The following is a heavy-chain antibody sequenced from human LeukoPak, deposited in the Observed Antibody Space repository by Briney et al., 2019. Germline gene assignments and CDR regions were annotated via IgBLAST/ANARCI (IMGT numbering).Heavy chain of an antibody. Sequence: SETLSLTCTVSGGSISSGGYYWSWIRQHPGKGLEWIGYIYYSGSTYYNPSLKSRVTISVDTSKNQFSLKLSSVTAADTAVYYCARVFSAGSCDAFDIWGQGTMVTVSS. CDR1: GGSISSGGYY. D-gene: IGHD2-15*01. CDR2: IYYSGST. V-gene: IGHV4-31*03. CDR3: ARVFSAGSCDAFDI. J-gene: IGHJ3*02.